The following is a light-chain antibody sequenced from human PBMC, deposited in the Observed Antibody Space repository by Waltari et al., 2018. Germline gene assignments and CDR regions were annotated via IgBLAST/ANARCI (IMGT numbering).Light chain of an antibody. Sequence: EIVLTQSPGTLSLSPGEGATLSCRASQSVSSSYLGWYQQKLGQAPRPLISATSSRATGIPDRFIGSGSGTDFTLTITRLEPEDFAVYYCQQYGTSPPTFGQGTKVEIE. CDR3: QQYGTSPPT. CDR1: QSVSSSY. V-gene: IGKV3-20*01. J-gene: IGKJ1*01. CDR2: ATS.